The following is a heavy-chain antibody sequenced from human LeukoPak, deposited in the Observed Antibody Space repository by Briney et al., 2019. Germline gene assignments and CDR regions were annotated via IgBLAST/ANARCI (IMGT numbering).Heavy chain of an antibody. V-gene: IGHV4-28*05. J-gene: IGHJ4*02. Sequence: SETLSLTCAASAYSISSPNWWGWIRQPPGKGLEYIGYIYYTGSIYYNPSLKSRVTMSVDTSKNHFSLKLSSVTAVDTAVYYCARTDSYGYYFDYWGQGTLVTVSS. D-gene: IGHD5-18*01. CDR3: ARTDSYGYYFDY. CDR2: IYYTGSI. CDR1: AYSISSPNW.